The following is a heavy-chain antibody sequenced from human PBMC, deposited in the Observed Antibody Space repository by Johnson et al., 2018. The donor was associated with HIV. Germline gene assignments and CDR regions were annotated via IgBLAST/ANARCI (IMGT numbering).Heavy chain of an antibody. V-gene: IGHV3-74*03. J-gene: IGHJ3*02. CDR1: GFTFGNYW. Sequence: VQLVESGGGLVQPGGSLRLSCAASGFTFGNYWMEWVRQAPGEGLVWVSRINADGSRTTYADSVKGRFTISRDNAKNTLYLEMNGLRADDTVVYYCVRDEYSFHIWGRGTLVTVSS. CDR3: VRDEYSFHI. D-gene: IGHD2/OR15-2a*01. CDR2: INADGSRT.